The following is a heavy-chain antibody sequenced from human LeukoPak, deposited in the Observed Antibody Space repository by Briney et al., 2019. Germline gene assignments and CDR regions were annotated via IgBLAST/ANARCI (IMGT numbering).Heavy chain of an antibody. CDR3: AREHVLAEFFDY. Sequence: GGSLRLSCAASEFSFSSYWIHWVRQAPGKGLVWVSRINGDGSSTTYADSVKGRFTVSRDNAKNTLFLQMSSLRSEDTAVYYCAREHVLAEFFDYWGQGTLVTVSS. CDR1: EFSFSSYW. CDR2: INGDGSST. J-gene: IGHJ4*02. D-gene: IGHD3-16*01. V-gene: IGHV3-74*01.